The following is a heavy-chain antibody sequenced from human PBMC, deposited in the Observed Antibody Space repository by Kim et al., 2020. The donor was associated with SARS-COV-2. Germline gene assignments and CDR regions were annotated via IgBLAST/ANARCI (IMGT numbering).Heavy chain of an antibody. J-gene: IGHJ4*02. CDR3: ARGSRDRGVIGFARLGYFDC. Sequence: SETLSLTCTVSGGSISSGGYYWSWIRQHPGKGLEWIGYIYYSGSTYYNPSLKSRVTISVDTSKNQFSLKLSSVTAADTAVYYCARGSRDRGVIGFARLGYFDCWGQGTLVTVSS. CDR1: GGSISSGGYY. D-gene: IGHD3-10*01. CDR2: IYYSGST. V-gene: IGHV4-31*03.